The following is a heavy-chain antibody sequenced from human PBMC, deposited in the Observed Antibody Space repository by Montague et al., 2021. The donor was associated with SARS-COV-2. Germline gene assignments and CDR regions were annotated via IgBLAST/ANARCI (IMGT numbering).Heavy chain of an antibody. J-gene: IGHJ4*02. V-gene: IGHV3-23*01. CDR3: ARDHETVVWPLAY. CDR1: GFIFSNYA. Sequence: SLRLSCAASGFIFSNYAMNWVRQAPGKGLEWVSAISGSACGTFYADSVKGRFTISRDNYKNTLFLQMNNLRAEDTALYFCARDHETVVWPLAYWGQGTLVIVSS. CDR2: ISGSACGT. D-gene: IGHD2-15*01.